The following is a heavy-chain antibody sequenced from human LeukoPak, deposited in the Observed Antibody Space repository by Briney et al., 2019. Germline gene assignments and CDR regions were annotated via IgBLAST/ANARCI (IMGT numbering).Heavy chain of an antibody. CDR2: IYPGDSDT. D-gene: IGHD6-6*01. J-gene: IGHJ4*02. CDR1: GSIFPNYW. V-gene: IGHV5-51*01. Sequence: GASLQISCKVSGSIFPNYWIGWVRQLPGGGLDCMGIIYPGDSDTRYSPSFQGQVTISADKSVNSVYLQWSSLKASDTAMYYCAGQLAARPGGFDYWGQGTLVTVSS. CDR3: AGQLAARPGGFDY.